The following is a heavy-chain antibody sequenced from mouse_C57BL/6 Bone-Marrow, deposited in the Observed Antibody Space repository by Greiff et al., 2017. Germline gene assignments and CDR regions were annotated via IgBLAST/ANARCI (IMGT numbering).Heavy chain of an antibody. CDR2: IYPRSGNI. Sequence: VQLQQSGAELARPGASVKLSCRASGYTFTSSGISWVKQRTGQGLEWIGEIYPRSGNIYYNEKFKGKDTLTADKSSSTAFLELRSLQSEASPVYFCARGAIIYYCGSSYSCDDWGQGTTLTVSS. CDR1: GYTFTSSG. CDR3: ARGAIIYYCGSSYSCDD. J-gene: IGHJ2*01. V-gene: IGHV1-81*01. D-gene: IGHD1-1*01.